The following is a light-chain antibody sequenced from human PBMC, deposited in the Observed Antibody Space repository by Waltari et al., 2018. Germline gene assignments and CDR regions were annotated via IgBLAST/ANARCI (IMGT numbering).Light chain of an antibody. CDR1: SSDVGAYNY. CDR3: GSYAGHHNIAV. Sequence: QSALTQHPSASGSPGQSVTISCAGTSSDVGAYNYVSWYQQHPGKAPKLIIYEVNKRPSGVPDRFSGSKSGNTASLTVSGLQIEDEADYYCGSYAGHHNIAVFGGGTRLTVL. V-gene: IGLV2-8*01. CDR2: EVN. J-gene: IGLJ2*01.